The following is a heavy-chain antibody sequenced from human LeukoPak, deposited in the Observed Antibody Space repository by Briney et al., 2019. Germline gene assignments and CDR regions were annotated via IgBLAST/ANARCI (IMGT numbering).Heavy chain of an antibody. CDR3: ARERRGGSYFTEKRLDH. Sequence: SVKVSCKASGGTFSSYAISWVRQAPGQGLEWMGGIIPIFGTANYAQKFQGRVTITADESTGTAYMELSSLRSEDTAVYYCARERRGGSYFTEKRLDHWGQGTLVAVSS. CDR1: GGTFSSYA. J-gene: IGHJ4*02. CDR2: IIPIFGTA. D-gene: IGHD1-26*01. V-gene: IGHV1-69*13.